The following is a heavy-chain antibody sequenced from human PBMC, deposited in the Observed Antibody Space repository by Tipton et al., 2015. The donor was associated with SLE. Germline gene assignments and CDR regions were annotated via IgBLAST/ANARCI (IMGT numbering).Heavy chain of an antibody. CDR3: ARVGVGADYYYGMDV. Sequence: LRLSCTVSGGSISSYYWSWIRQPPGKGLEWIGEINHSGSTNYNPSLKSRVTISVDTSKNQFSLKLSSVTAADTAVYYCARVGVGADYYYGMDVWGQGTTVTVSS. CDR2: INHSGST. V-gene: IGHV4-34*01. D-gene: IGHD1-26*01. CDR1: GGSISSYY. J-gene: IGHJ6*02.